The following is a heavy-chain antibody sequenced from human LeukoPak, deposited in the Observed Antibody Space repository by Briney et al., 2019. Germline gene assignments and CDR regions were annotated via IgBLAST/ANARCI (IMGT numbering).Heavy chain of an antibody. CDR1: GYTFTSYY. J-gene: IGHJ6*03. CDR3: ASGGQAARPTYYYYYMDV. Sequence: GASVKVSCKASGYTFTSYYMHWVRQAPGQGLEWMGIINPSGGSTSYAQKFQGRVTITADKSTSTAYMELSSLRSEDTAVYYCASGGQAARPTYYYYYMDVWGKGTTVTVSS. CDR2: INPSGGST. D-gene: IGHD6-6*01. V-gene: IGHV1-46*01.